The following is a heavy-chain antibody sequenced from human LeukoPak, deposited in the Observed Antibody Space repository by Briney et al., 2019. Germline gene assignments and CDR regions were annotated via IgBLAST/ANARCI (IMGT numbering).Heavy chain of an antibody. CDR3: ASLYSYGMDV. CDR1: GFTVSSKD. D-gene: IGHD2-2*02. V-gene: IGHV3-53*01. J-gene: IGHJ6*02. Sequence: GGSLRLSCAASGFTVSSKDMNWVRQAPGKGQEWVSVLCSGGRTYYADSVKGRFTISRDNSKNTLYLQMNSLRAEDTAVYYCASLYSYGMDVWGQGTTVTVSS. CDR2: LCSGGRT.